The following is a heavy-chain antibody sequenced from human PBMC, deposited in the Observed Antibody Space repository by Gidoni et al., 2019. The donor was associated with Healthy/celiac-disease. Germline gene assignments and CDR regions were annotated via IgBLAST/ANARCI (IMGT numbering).Heavy chain of an antibody. J-gene: IGHJ4*02. CDR2: INHSGST. Sequence: QVQLQQWGAGLLKPSETLSPTCAVYGGSFSGYYWSWIRQPPGKGLEWIGEINHSGSTNYNPSLKSRVTISVDTSKNQFSLKLSSVTAADTAVYYCARGRGSSGYYRKYYFDYWGQGTLVTVSS. CDR3: ARGRGSSGYYRKYYFDY. CDR1: GGSFSGYY. D-gene: IGHD3-22*01. V-gene: IGHV4-34*01.